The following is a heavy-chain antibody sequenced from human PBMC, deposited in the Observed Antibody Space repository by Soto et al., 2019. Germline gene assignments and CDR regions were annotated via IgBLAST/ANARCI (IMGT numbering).Heavy chain of an antibody. CDR3: ARGCNYYGSGSYFCYYYYMDV. Sequence: GGSLRPSCAASGFTLSSYWMSWVRQAPGKGLEWVANIKQDGSEKDYVDSVKGRLAMSRDNAKDSLDLQMNSLRAEDTAVYYCARGCNYYGSGSYFCYYYYMDVWGKGTTVTVSS. CDR2: IKQDGSEK. CDR1: GFTLSSYW. V-gene: IGHV3-7*01. J-gene: IGHJ6*03. D-gene: IGHD3-10*01.